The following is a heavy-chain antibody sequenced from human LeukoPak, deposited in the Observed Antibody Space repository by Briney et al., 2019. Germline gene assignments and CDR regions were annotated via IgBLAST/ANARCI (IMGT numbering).Heavy chain of an antibody. CDR2: INPNSGGT. CDR3: ARGDIVVVPAAMSAFDI. V-gene: IGHV1-2*04. J-gene: IGHJ3*02. Sequence: ASVKVSCKASGYTSTGYYMHWVRQAPGQGLEWMGWINPNSGGTNYAQKFQGWVTMTRDTSISTAYMELSRLRSDDTAVYYCARGDIVVVPAAMSAFDIWGQGTMVTVSS. D-gene: IGHD2-2*01. CDR1: GYTSTGYY.